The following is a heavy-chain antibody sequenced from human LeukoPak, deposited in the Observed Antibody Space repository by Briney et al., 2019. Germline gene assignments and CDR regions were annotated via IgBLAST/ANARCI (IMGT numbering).Heavy chain of an antibody. CDR3: ARDGGGYEIKDKRYSSGPYDY. Sequence: PSETLSLTCTVSGYSISSGYYWGWIRQPPGKGLEWIGSIYHSGSTYYNPSLKSRVTISVDTSKNQFSLKLSSVTAADTAVYYCARDGGGYEIKDKRYSSGPYDYWGQGTLVTVSS. CDR2: IYHSGST. CDR1: GYSISSGYY. D-gene: IGHD6-19*01. V-gene: IGHV4-38-2*02. J-gene: IGHJ4*02.